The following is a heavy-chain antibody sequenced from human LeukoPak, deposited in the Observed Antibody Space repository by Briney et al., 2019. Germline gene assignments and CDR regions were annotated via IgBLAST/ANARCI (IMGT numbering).Heavy chain of an antibody. D-gene: IGHD2-15*01. CDR3: ARDSCSGGSCYPDY. Sequence: SETLPLTCTVSGGSISSYYWSWIRQPPGKGLEWIGYIYYSGSTNYNPSLKSRVTISVDTSKNQFSLKLSSVTAADTAVYYCARDSCSGGSCYPDYWGQGTLVTVSS. V-gene: IGHV4-59*01. CDR1: GGSISSYY. J-gene: IGHJ4*02. CDR2: IYYSGST.